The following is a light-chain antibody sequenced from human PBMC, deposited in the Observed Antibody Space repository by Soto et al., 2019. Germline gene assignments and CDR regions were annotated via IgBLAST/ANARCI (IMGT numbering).Light chain of an antibody. CDR2: EVS. Sequence: QSALTQPASVSGSPGQSITISCTGTSSDVGSYNLVPWYQQHPGKAPKLMIYEVSKRPSGVSNRFSGSKSGNPASLTISGLQAEDEADYYCCSYAGSRTLVFGGGTKLTVL. CDR1: SSDVGSYNL. CDR3: CSYAGSRTLV. V-gene: IGLV2-23*02. J-gene: IGLJ2*01.